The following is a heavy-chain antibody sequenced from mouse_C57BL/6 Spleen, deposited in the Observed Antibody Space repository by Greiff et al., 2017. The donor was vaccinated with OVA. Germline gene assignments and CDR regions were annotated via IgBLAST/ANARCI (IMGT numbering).Heavy chain of an antibody. J-gene: IGHJ1*03. CDR1: GFNIKDYY. CDR3: ARDTRSGGYVDV. CDR2: IAPEDGET. Sequence: EVQLQESGAELVKPGASVKLSCTASGFNIKDYYMHWVKQRTEQGLEWIGRIAPEDGETKSAPKFQGQATITADPSSHTAYLQLSSLTSEDTAVYYCARDTRSGGYVDVWGTGTTVTVAS. V-gene: IGHV14-2*01. D-gene: IGHD1-1*01.